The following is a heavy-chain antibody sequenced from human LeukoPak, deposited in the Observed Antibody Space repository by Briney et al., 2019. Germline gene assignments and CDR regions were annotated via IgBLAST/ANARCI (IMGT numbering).Heavy chain of an antibody. Sequence: GGSLRLSCAASGFTFSSYWMSWVRQAPGKGLEWVANIKQDGSEKYYVDSVKGRFTISRDNAKNSLYLQMNSPRAEDTAVYYCARADYYYDSSGYNYWGQGTLVTVSS. CDR1: GFTFSSYW. V-gene: IGHV3-7*03. CDR2: IKQDGSEK. CDR3: ARADYYYDSSGYNY. J-gene: IGHJ4*02. D-gene: IGHD3-22*01.